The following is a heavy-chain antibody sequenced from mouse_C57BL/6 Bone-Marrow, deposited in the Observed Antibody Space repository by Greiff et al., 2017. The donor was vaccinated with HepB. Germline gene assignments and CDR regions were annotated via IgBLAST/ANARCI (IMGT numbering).Heavy chain of an antibody. V-gene: IGHV5-2*01. D-gene: IGHD1-1*01. CDR3: ARTFLTSAWFAY. CDR1: EYEFPSHD. CDR2: INSDGGST. Sequence: EVQVVESGGGLVQPGESLKLSCESNEYEFPSHDMSWVRKTPEKRLELVAAINSDGGSTYYPDTMERRFIISRDNTKKTLYLQMSILRSDDTALYYCARTFLTSAWFAYWGQGTLVTVSA. J-gene: IGHJ3*01.